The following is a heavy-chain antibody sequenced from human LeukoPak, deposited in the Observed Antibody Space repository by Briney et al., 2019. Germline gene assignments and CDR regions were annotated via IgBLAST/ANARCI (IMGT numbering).Heavy chain of an antibody. CDR2: ISSSSSTI. J-gene: IGHJ4*02. Sequence: GGSLRLSRAASGFTFSSYSMNWVRQAPGKGLEWVSYISSSSSTIYYADSVKGRFTISRDNAKNSLYLQMNSLRAEDTAVYYCARVPYDSSGFLFDYWGQGTLVTVSS. D-gene: IGHD3-22*01. CDR3: ARVPYDSSGFLFDY. V-gene: IGHV3-48*01. CDR1: GFTFSSYS.